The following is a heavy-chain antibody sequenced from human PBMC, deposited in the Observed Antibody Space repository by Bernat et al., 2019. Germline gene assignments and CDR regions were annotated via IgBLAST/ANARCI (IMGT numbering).Heavy chain of an antibody. CDR3: ARDGRRWDSYGSWYFDL. CDR1: GFTVSSNY. CDR2: IYSGGRT. D-gene: IGHD5-18*01. J-gene: IGHJ2*01. Sequence: EVQLVETGGGLIQPGGSLRLSCAASGFTVSSNYMSWVRQAPGKGLEWVSVIYSGGRTYYADSVKGRFTISRDNSKNTLYLKMNSLRAEDTAVYYCARDGRRWDSYGSWYFDLWGRGTLVTVSS. V-gene: IGHV3-53*02.